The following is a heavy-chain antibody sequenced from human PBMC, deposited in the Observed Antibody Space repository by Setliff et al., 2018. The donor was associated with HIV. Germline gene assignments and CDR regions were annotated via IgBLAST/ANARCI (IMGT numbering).Heavy chain of an antibody. CDR2: VFYNGDT. CDR3: ARQMTIPGVAVTPVDY. Sequence: PSETLSLTCTVSGGSIRSYYWSWIRQSPGKGLEWIGYVFYNGDTAYNPSLKSRLTISVDTSKSQFSLQLTSVTAADTAVYYCARQMTIPGVAVTPVDYWGHGALVTVSS. CDR1: GGSIRSYY. D-gene: IGHD3-3*01. V-gene: IGHV4-59*08. J-gene: IGHJ4*01.